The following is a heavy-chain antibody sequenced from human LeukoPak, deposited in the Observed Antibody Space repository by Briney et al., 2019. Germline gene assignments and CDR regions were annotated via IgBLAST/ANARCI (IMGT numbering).Heavy chain of an antibody. CDR2: IYYSGST. Sequence: SETLSLTCTVSGGSISSYYWSWIRQPPGKGLEWIGYIYYSGSTNYNPSLKSRVTISVDTSKNQFSLKLSSVTAADTAVYYCAREVDDYVWGSYRLFDYWGQGTLVTVSS. CDR3: AREVDDYVWGSYRLFDY. V-gene: IGHV4-59*12. J-gene: IGHJ4*02. CDR1: GGSISSYY. D-gene: IGHD3-16*02.